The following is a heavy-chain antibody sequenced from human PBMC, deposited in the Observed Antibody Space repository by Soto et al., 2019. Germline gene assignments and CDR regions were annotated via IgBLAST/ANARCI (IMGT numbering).Heavy chain of an antibody. CDR2: MQPTQGT. D-gene: IGHD3-9*01. V-gene: IGHV4-4*08. CDR1: APSISSYY. J-gene: IGHJ5*02. CDR3: ARVPFVGYFDWLDP. Sequence: RYLTYSVPAPSISSYYCTCIRQPPGGGLERNGYMQPTQGTNDNPSLRGRVHMSIGTSRSQCSLSLTCVTAADTAVYYCARVPFVGYFDWLDPWGHGTLVTVSS.